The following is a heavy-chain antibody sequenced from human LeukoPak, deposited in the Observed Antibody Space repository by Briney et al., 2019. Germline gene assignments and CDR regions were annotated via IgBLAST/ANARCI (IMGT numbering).Heavy chain of an antibody. Sequence: PSETLSLTCAVSGGSISSGGYSWSWIRQPPGKGLEWIGYIYHSGSTYYNPSLKSRVTISVDRSKNQFSLKLSSVTAADTAVYYCARGGRPKILAGYYGMDVWGQGTTVTVSS. J-gene: IGHJ6*02. V-gene: IGHV4-30-2*01. CDR1: GGSISSGGYS. CDR3: ARGGRPKILAGYYGMDV. CDR2: IYHSGST. D-gene: IGHD3-9*01.